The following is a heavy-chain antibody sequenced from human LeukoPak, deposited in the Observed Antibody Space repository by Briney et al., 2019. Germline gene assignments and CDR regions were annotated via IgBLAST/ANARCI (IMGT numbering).Heavy chain of an antibody. CDR3: AGTLTIAAAGFDP. D-gene: IGHD6-13*01. CDR1: GGSISSYY. CDR2: IYYSGST. Sequence: PLETLSLTCTVSGGSISSYYWSWIRQPPGKGLEWIGYIYYSGSTNYNPSLKSRVTISVDTSKNQFSLKLSSVTAADTAVYYCAGTLTIAAAGFDPWGQGTLVTVSS. V-gene: IGHV4-59*08. J-gene: IGHJ5*02.